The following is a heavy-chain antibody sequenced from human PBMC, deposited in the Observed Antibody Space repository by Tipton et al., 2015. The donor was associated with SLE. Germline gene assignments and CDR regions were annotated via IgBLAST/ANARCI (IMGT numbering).Heavy chain of an antibody. D-gene: IGHD3-10*01. V-gene: IGHV4-59*12. CDR2: VYDRGTT. CDR3: VRDWGDSTYTYYYMDV. CDR1: GGSLSSYC. Sequence: TLSLTCSVSGGSLSSYCWSWIRQSPGKGLEWIGYVYDRGTTNYNPSVMNRVVISLDTSRNQFSLKLTSVTAADTAVYYCVRDWGDSTYTYYYMDVWGKGTTVTVSS. J-gene: IGHJ6*03.